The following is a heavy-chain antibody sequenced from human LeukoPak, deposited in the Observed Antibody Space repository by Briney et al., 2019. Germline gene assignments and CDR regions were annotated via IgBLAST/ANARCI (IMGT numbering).Heavy chain of an antibody. CDR2: ISYDGSNK. V-gene: IGHV3-30*18. CDR3: AKSGGTTMNY. J-gene: IGHJ4*02. D-gene: IGHD4-17*01. CDR1: GFTFSSYG. Sequence: GGSLRLSCAASGFTFSSYGMHWVRQAPGKGLEWVAVISYDGSNKYYADSVKGRFTISRDNSKNTLYLQMNSLRAEDTAVYYCAKSGGTTMNYWGQGTLVTVSS.